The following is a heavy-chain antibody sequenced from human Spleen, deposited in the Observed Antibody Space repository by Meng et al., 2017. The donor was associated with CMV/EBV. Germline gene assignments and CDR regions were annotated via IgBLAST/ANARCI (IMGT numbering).Heavy chain of an antibody. V-gene: IGHV4-59*01. CDR2: IYYSGST. CDR3: ARDPGGGAFDI. D-gene: IGHD2-15*01. CDR1: GGSISSYY. J-gene: IGHJ3*02. Sequence: GSLRLSCTVSGGSISSYYWSWIRQPPGKGLEWIGYIYYSGSTNYNPSLKSRVTISVDTSKNQFSLKLSSVTAADTAVYYCARDPGGGAFDIWGQGTMVTVS.